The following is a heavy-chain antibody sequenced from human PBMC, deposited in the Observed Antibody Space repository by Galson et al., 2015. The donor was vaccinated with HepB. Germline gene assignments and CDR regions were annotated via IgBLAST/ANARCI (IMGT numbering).Heavy chain of an antibody. V-gene: IGHV3-73*01. Sequence: SLRLSCAASGFTFSGSAMHWVRQASGKGLEWVGRIRSKANSYATAYAASVKGRFTISRDDSKNTAYLQMNSLKTEDTAVYYCTTSVDIVVVPAAHRGAFDIWGQGTMVTVSS. CDR1: GFTFSGSA. D-gene: IGHD2-2*01. CDR2: IRSKANSYAT. CDR3: TTSVDIVVVPAAHRGAFDI. J-gene: IGHJ3*02.